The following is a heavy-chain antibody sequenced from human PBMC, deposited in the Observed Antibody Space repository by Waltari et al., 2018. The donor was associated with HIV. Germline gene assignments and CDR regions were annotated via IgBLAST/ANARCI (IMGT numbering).Heavy chain of an antibody. CDR1: GDNVRVSA. CDR2: NSRSASAT. Sequence: EVQIFVSGGGPKRRGGSLSLACLAPGDNVRVSAVCWVRQAPVKGLEWVSSNSRSASATSYADSVKGRATISRDNSMDMLSLHIKSLRVDDTAVYHCVTSGYNFVEFGHRLDFWGRGVLVTVS. V-gene: IGHV3-23*01. CDR3: VTSGYNFVEFGHRLDF. J-gene: IGHJ4*02. D-gene: IGHD5-18*01.